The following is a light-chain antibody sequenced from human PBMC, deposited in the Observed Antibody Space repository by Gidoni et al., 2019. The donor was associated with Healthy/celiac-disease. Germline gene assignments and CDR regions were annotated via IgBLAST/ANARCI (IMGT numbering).Light chain of an antibody. CDR1: QSISSW. CDR2: KAS. Sequence: DNQMQQPPSTLSASVGDRVTITCRASQSISSWLAWYQQKPGKAPKLLIYKASSLESGVPSRFSGSGSGTEFTLTISSLQPDDFATYYCQQYNSYPWTFGQGTKVEIK. V-gene: IGKV1-5*03. CDR3: QQYNSYPWT. J-gene: IGKJ1*01.